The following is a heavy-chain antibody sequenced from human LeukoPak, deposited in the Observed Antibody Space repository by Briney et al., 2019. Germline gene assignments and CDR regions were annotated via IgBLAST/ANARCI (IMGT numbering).Heavy chain of an antibody. J-gene: IGHJ6*02. CDR2: INHDGNVK. CDR3: ARGGGLGV. CDR1: GFTFSSYW. V-gene: IGHV3-7*04. Sequence: PGGSLRLSCAASGFTFSSYWMNWARQAPGKGLEWVASINHDGNVKYYVGSVKGRFTISRNNAKNSLYLQMSSLRAEDTAVYFCARGGGLGVWGQGATVTVSS.